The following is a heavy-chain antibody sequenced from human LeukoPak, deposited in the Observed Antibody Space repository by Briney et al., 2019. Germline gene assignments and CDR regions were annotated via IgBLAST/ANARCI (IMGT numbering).Heavy chain of an antibody. CDR3: AREVLRNWFDP. D-gene: IGHD5/OR15-5a*01. V-gene: IGHV3-21*01. CDR1: GFTFSSYS. J-gene: IGHJ5*02. CDR2: ISSSSSYI. Sequence: GGSLRLSCAASGFTFSSYSMNWVRQAPGKGREWVSSISSSSSYIYYADSVKGRFTISRDNAKNSLYLQMNSLRAEDTAVYYCAREVLRNWFDPWGQGTLVTVSS.